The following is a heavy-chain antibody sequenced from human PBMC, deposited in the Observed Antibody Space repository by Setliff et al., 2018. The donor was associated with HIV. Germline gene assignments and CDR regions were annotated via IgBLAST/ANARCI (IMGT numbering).Heavy chain of an antibody. J-gene: IGHJ4*02. CDR1: GASFSDYS. Sequence: SSETLSLTCAVYGASFSDYSWSWIRQPPGKGLEWIGEINHSGSTNYNPSLKGRVTISVDTSKNQFSLRLSSVIAADTAVYYCARGPPGSSIGWYVGYWGQGTLVTVSS. CDR3: ARGPPGSSIGWYVGY. D-gene: IGHD6-19*01. V-gene: IGHV4-34*01. CDR2: INHSGST.